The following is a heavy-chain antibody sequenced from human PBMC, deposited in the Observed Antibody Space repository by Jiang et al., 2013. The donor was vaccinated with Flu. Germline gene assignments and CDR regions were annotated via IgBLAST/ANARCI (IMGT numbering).Heavy chain of an antibody. D-gene: IGHD5-18*01. V-gene: IGHV5-51*01. CDR3: ARLGIPGYSYGLGYFDY. CDR1: GYSFTSYW. J-gene: IGHJ4*02. Sequence: GYSFTSYWIGWVRQMPGKGLEWMGIIYPGDSDTRYSPSFQGQVTISADKSISTAYLQWSSLKASDTAMYYCARLGIPGYSYGLGYFDYWGQGTLVTVSS. CDR2: IYPGDSDT.